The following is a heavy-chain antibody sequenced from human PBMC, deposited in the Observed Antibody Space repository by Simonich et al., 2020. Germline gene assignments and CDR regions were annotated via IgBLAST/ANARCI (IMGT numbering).Heavy chain of an antibody. J-gene: IGHJ4*02. D-gene: IGHD5-18*01. CDR3: ARDVDTAMVFDY. CDR2: ISRSSSYI. CDR1: GFTFSSYS. Sequence: EVQLVESGGGLVKPGGSLRLSCAASGFTFSSYSMNWVRQAPGKGREWVSSISRSSSYIYDADSVKGRFTISRDNAKNSLYLQMNSLRAEDTAVYYCARDVDTAMVFDYWGQGTLVTVSS. V-gene: IGHV3-21*01.